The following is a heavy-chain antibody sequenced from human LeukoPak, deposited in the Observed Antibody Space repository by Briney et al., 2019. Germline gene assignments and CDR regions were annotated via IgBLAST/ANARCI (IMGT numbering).Heavy chain of an antibody. CDR1: GYTLTELS. CDR3: ATDGGSYYRNWFDP. J-gene: IGHJ5*02. CDR2: FDPEDGET. V-gene: IGHV1-24*01. D-gene: IGHD1-26*01. Sequence: ASVKVSCKVSGYTLTELSMHWVRQAPGKGLEWMGGFDPEDGETIYAQKFQGRVTMTEDTSTDTAYMELSSLRSEDTAVCYCATDGGSYYRNWFDPWGQGTLVTVSS.